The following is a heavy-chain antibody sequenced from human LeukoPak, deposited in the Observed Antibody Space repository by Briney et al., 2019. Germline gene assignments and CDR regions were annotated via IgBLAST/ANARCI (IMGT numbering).Heavy chain of an antibody. Sequence: GGSLRLSCAASGFTVSSNYMSWVRQAPGKGLEWVSVIYSDGSTYYADSVKGRFTISRDNSKNTLYLQMNSLRAEDTAVYFCARGVLGYFDYWGQGTLVTVSS. V-gene: IGHV3-66*01. J-gene: IGHJ4*02. CDR1: GFTVSSNY. D-gene: IGHD7-27*01. CDR3: ARGVLGYFDY. CDR2: IYSDGST.